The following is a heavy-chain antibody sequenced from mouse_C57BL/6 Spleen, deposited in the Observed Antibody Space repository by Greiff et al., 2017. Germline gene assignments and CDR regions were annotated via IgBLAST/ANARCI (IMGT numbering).Heavy chain of an antibody. CDR2: ILPGSGST. J-gene: IGHJ2*01. CDR1: GYTFTGYW. Sequence: VQLQQSGAELMKPGASVKLSCKATGYTFTGYWIEWVKQRPGHGLEWIGEILPGSGSTNYNDKFKGKATFTADTSSNTAYMQLSSLTTEDSAIYYCARLRYFDYWGQGTTLTVSS. CDR3: ARLRYFDY. D-gene: IGHD1-1*01. V-gene: IGHV1-9*01.